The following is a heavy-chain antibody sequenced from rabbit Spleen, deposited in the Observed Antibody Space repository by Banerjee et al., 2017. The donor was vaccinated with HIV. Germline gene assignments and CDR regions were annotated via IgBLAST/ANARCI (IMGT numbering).Heavy chain of an antibody. CDR1: GFTISSSYY. D-gene: IGHD8-1*01. Sequence: QSLEESGGDLVKPGASLTLTCKASGFTISSSYYMCWVRQAPGKGLEWIACIYADDGGTYYASWAKGRFTISMTSSTTVDLKMTSLTAADTATYFCARAVGFPGTGYDYFNLWGQGTLVTVS. CDR2: IYADDGGT. CDR3: ARAVGFPGTGYDYFNL. J-gene: IGHJ4*01. V-gene: IGHV1S40*01.